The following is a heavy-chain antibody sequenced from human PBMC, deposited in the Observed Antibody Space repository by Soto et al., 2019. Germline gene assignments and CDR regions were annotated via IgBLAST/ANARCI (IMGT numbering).Heavy chain of an antibody. CDR1: GGSISSGGYS. V-gene: IGHV4-30-2*01. CDR2: IYTSGST. Sequence: SETLSLTCAVSGGSISSGGYSWSWIRQPPGKGLEWIGYIYTSGSTNYNPSLKSRVTMSVDTSKNQFSLKLSSVTAADTAVYYCARESGSYYSAIPDYWGQGTLVTVSS. CDR3: ARESGSYYSAIPDY. D-gene: IGHD1-26*01. J-gene: IGHJ4*02.